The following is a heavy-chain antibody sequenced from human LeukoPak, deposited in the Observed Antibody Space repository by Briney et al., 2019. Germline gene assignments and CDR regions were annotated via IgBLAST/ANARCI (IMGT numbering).Heavy chain of an antibody. J-gene: IGHJ5*02. CDR2: IYPGDSDT. CDR3: ARRPSTSHCYTGRCGFDP. V-gene: IGHV5-51*01. D-gene: IGHD2-2*02. CDR1: GYSFTSYW. Sequence: GESLKISCKGSGYSFTSYWIGWVRQMPGKGLEWMGIIYPGDSDTRYSPSFQGQVTISADKSISTAYLQWSSLKASDTAMYYCARRPSTSHCYTGRCGFDPWGQGTLVTVSS.